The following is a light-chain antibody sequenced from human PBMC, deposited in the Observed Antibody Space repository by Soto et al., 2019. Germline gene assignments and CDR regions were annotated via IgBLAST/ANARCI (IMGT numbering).Light chain of an antibody. J-gene: IGLJ2*01. CDR1: SSNFGNDY. CDR3: GTWDSSLSAVV. V-gene: IGLV1-51*01. Sequence: QSVLTQPPSVSAAPGQKVTISCSRSSSNFGNDYVSWYQQLPGTAPKLLIYDNNKRPSGIPDRFSGSKSGTSATLGITGLQTGDEADYYCGTWDSSLSAVVFGGGTKLTVL. CDR2: DNN.